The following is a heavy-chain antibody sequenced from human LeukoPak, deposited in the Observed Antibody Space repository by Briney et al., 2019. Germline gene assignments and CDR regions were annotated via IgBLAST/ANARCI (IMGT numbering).Heavy chain of an antibody. Sequence: GGSLRLSCAGSGFIFNNYAMHWVRQPPGKGLEWVSGISWNSGTIDYADSVRGRFTISRDNAKNSLYLQMDSLRVEGTAFYYRAKDNRRHYTSGPNPDSLHWGQGALVTVSS. CDR2: ISWNSGTI. J-gene: IGHJ4*02. CDR1: GFIFNNYA. V-gene: IGHV3-9*01. CDR3: AKDNRRHYTSGPNPDSLH. D-gene: IGHD6-19*01.